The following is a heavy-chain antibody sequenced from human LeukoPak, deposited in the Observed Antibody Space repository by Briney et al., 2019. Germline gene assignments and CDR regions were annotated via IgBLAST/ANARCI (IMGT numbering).Heavy chain of an antibody. Sequence: GESLKISCKGSGYSFTSYWIGWVRQMPGKGLEWMGIIYPGDSDTRYSPSFQGQVTISADKSISTAYLQWSSLKASDTAMYYCARHEDVDTAMVTGDAFDIWGQGTMVTVSS. J-gene: IGHJ3*02. CDR1: GYSFTSYW. CDR2: IYPGDSDT. D-gene: IGHD5-18*01. V-gene: IGHV5-51*01. CDR3: ARHEDVDTAMVTGDAFDI.